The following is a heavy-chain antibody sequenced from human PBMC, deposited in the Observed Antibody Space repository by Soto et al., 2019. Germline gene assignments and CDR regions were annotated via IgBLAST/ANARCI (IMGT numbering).Heavy chain of an antibody. CDR1: GFTFSSYA. D-gene: IGHD4-17*01. CDR3: AKDFRVYHYGDHGLCY. J-gene: IGHJ4*02. V-gene: IGHV3-23*01. CDR2: LSGSGGST. Sequence: EVQLLESGGGLVQPGGSLRLSCAASGFTFSSYAMSWVRQAPGKGLEWVSALSGSGGSTYYADYVKGRFTISSDNPKNTLYLQMNSLRAEDTAVYYCAKDFRVYHYGDHGLCYWGQGTLVTVSS.